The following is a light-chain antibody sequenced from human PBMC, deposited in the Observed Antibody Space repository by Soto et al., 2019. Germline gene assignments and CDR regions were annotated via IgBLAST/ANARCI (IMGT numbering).Light chain of an antibody. CDR2: VAS. CDR1: QSVSSN. Sequence: EIVMTQSPATLSVSPGERVTLSCRASQSVSSNLAWYQQKPGQAPRLLIYVASTRATGIPARFSGSGSGTEFTLTISSLQSEDFAVYYCQQYHNWPPLTFGGGTTVEIK. J-gene: IGKJ4*01. V-gene: IGKV3-15*01. CDR3: QQYHNWPPLT.